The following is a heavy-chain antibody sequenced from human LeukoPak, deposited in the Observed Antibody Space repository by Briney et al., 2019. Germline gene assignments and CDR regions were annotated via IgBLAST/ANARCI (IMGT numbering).Heavy chain of an antibody. CDR3: ARPLWFGELSLDY. Sequence: ASVKVSCKASGYTFTSYVMHWVRQAPGQRLEWMGWINAGNGNTKYSQKFQGRVTITRDTSASTAYMELSSLRSEDTAVYYCARPLWFGELSLDYWGQGTLATVSS. D-gene: IGHD3-10*01. J-gene: IGHJ4*02. V-gene: IGHV1-3*01. CDR1: GYTFTSYV. CDR2: INAGNGNT.